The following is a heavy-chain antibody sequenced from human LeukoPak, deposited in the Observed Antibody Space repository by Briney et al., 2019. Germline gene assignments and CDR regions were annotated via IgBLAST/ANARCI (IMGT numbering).Heavy chain of an antibody. J-gene: IGHJ4*02. CDR1: GSAFTTY. CDR3: ARGATYFDY. Sequence: KGGESLKISCEGSGSAFTTYIGWVRQMPGKGLEWMGCIYPGDSDTRYGPSFQGQVTISADQSINTVYLQWNSLKASDTAVYYCARGATYFDYWGQGTLGTVSS. D-gene: IGHD1-26*01. V-gene: IGHV5-51*01. CDR2: IYPGDSDT.